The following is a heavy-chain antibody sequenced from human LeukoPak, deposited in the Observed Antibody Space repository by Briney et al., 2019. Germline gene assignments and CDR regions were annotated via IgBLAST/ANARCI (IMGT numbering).Heavy chain of an antibody. CDR1: GGSMNSYY. CDR3: ARHAKQWLVTWYFDL. CDR2: MFHSGSP. J-gene: IGHJ2*01. Sequence: SETLSLTCIVSGGSMNSYYWSWIRQPPGKGLEWIGYMFHSGSPNYNPSLKSRVTISIDTSKNQFSLKMNSVTAADTAVYYCARHAKQWLVTWYFDLWGRGTLVTVSS. D-gene: IGHD6-19*01. V-gene: IGHV4-59*08.